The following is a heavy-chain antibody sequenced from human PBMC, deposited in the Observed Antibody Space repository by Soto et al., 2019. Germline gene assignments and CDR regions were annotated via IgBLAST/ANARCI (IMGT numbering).Heavy chain of an antibody. Sequence: PGGSLRLSCAASGFTFSSYWMHWVRQAPGKGLVWVSRINSDGSSTSYADSVKGRFTISRDNAKNTLYLQMNSLRAEDTAVYYCARGPLDYYYMDVWGKGTTVTVSS. CDR3: ARGPLDYYYMDV. V-gene: IGHV3-74*01. D-gene: IGHD1-1*01. CDR2: INSDGSST. CDR1: GFTFSSYW. J-gene: IGHJ6*03.